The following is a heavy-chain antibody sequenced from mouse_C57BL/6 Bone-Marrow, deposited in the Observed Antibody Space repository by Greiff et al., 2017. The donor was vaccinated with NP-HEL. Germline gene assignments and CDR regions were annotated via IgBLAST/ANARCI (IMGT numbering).Heavy chain of an antibody. CDR1: GFSLTSYG. D-gene: IGHD2-10*01. CDR3: ASSYYGNYPFAY. Sequence: QVQLQQSGPGLVQPSQSLSITCTVSGFSLTSYGVHWVRQSPGKGLEWLGVIWSGGSTDYNAAFISRLSISKDNSKSQVFFKMNSLQADDTAIYYCASSYYGNYPFAYWGQGTLVTVSA. CDR2: IWSGGST. J-gene: IGHJ3*01. V-gene: IGHV2-2*01.